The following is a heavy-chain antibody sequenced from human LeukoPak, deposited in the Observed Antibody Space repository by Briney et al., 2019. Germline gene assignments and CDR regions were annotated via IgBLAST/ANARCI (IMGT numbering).Heavy chain of an antibody. CDR1: GYSISSGYY. J-gene: IGHJ3*02. V-gene: IGHV4-4*07. D-gene: IGHD5-18*01. CDR3: ARGGYVYSYGGSDAFDI. CDR2: IHTSGST. Sequence: SETLSLTCTVSGYSISSGYYWSWIRQPAGKGLEWIGRIHTSGSTNYNPSLKRRVTMSVATSKNQFSLNLSSVTAADTAVYYCARGGYVYSYGGSDAFDIWGQGTMVTVSS.